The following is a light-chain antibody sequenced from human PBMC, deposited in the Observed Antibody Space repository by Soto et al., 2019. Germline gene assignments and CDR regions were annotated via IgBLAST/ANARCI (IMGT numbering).Light chain of an antibody. J-gene: IGLJ1*01. CDR1: SSNIGSSF. V-gene: IGLV1-47*01. Sequence: VLTQPPSTSGTPGQRVSIPCSGSSSNIGSSFVYWYQQLPGTAHKLLIFRNNQRPSGVPDRFSGSKSGTSASLVISGLRSEDEADYYCAAWDDSLRGYVFGTGTKVTVL. CDR2: RNN. CDR3: AAWDDSLRGYV.